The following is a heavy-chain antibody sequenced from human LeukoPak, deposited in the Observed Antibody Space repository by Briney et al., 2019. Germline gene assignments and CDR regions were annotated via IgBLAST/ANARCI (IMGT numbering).Heavy chain of an antibody. Sequence: SETLSLTCTVSGGSTSSYYWSWMRQPPGQGLEWIGYIYSNGNTNYNPSLKSRVTVSVDTSKNQFSLKVSSVTAADTAVYYCARVQIGYSYGLFDSWGQGTLVTVSS. CDR2: IYSNGNT. V-gene: IGHV4-59*01. CDR3: ARVQIGYSYGLFDS. D-gene: IGHD5-18*01. CDR1: GGSTSSYY. J-gene: IGHJ4*02.